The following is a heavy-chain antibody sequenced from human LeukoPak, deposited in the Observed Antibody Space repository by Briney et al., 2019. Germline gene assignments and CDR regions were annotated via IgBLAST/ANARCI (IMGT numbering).Heavy chain of an antibody. D-gene: IGHD3-10*01. CDR3: ARSTHYRSGNDY. CDR1: GYSFTTYW. CDR2: IYPGDSDT. Sequence: GESLKISCQGSGYSFTTYWIGWVRQMPGKGLEWMGIIYPGDSDTRYSPSFQGQVTISVDKSIGTAYLQWSSLKASDTAMYYCARSTHYRSGNDYWGQGTLVTVSS. V-gene: IGHV5-51*01. J-gene: IGHJ4*02.